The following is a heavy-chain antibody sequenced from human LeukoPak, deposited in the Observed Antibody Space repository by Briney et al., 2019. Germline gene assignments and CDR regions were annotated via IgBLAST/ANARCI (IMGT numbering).Heavy chain of an antibody. CDR1: GGSISSYY. D-gene: IGHD2-21*02. Sequence: PSETLSLTCTVSGGSISSYYWTWIRQPAGKGLEWIGRIYPSGTTNDNPSLKSRVTMSVDTSKTQFSLKLNSVSAADTAVYYCAGPPNCGGDCYYFQHWGQGTLVTVSS. CDR3: AGPPNCGGDCYYFQH. CDR2: IYPSGTT. J-gene: IGHJ1*01. V-gene: IGHV4-4*07.